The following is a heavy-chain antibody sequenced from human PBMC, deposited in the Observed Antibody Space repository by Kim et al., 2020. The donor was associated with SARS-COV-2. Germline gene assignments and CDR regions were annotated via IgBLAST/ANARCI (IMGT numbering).Heavy chain of an antibody. CDR3: ATDCAGSISCYDAYAM. CDR2: IKRKIDGETT. V-gene: IGHV3-15*05. Sequence: GGSLRLSCAASGVTFSDAWMTWVRQAPGKGLEWIGLIKRKIDGETTEYAAPVKGRFTISRDDSKNILWLQMNSLKTEDTAVYYCATDCAGSISCYDAYAMWGQGTTVIVSS. J-gene: IGHJ3*02. CDR1: GVTFSDAW. D-gene: IGHD2-2*01.